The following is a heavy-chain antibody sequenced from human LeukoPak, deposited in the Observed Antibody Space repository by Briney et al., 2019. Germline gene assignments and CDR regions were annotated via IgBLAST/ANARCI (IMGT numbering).Heavy chain of an antibody. V-gene: IGHV3-23*01. D-gene: IGHD2/OR15-2a*01. CDR3: TRKGSQWDFLVDY. J-gene: IGHJ4*02. CDR2: ISGSGAKT. Sequence: GGSLRLSCAASGFTFSTYAMNWVRQAPGKGLEWVSAISGSGAKTYYADSVKGRFTISRDNAENSLYLQMDSLTAEDTAVYYCTRKGSQWDFLVDYWGQGTRVAVSP. CDR1: GFTFSTYA.